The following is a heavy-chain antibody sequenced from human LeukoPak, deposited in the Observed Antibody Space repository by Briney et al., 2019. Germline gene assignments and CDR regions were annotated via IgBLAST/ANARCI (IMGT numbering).Heavy chain of an antibody. D-gene: IGHD3-3*01. Sequence: GGSLRLSCAASGFTFSSYSMNWVRQAPGKGLEWVSSISSSSSYIYYADSVKGRFTISRDNAKNSLYLQMNSLRAEDTAVYYCVSAWNDFWSGYYMFDYWGQGTLVTVSS. CDR1: GFTFSSYS. CDR3: VSAWNDFWSGYYMFDY. V-gene: IGHV3-21*01. CDR2: ISSSSSYI. J-gene: IGHJ4*02.